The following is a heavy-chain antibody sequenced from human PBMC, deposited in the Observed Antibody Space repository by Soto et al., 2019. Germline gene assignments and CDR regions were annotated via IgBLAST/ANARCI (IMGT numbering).Heavy chain of an antibody. V-gene: IGHV3-15*01. CDR1: GFTFSNAW. J-gene: IGHJ4*02. D-gene: IGHD4-17*01. Sequence: GGSLRLSCAASGFTFSNAWMSWVRQAPGKGLEWVGRIKSKTDGGTTDYAAPVKGRFTISRDDSKNTLYLQMNSLKTEDTAVYYCTTAGQFGSDDYQIHFDYWGQGTLVTVSS. CDR2: IKSKTDGGTT. CDR3: TTAGQFGSDDYQIHFDY.